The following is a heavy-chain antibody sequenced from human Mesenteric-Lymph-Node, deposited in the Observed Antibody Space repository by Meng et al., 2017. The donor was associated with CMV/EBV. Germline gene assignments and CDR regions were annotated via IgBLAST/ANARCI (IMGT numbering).Heavy chain of an antibody. D-gene: IGHD2-2*01. CDR2: TYYRSKWYN. J-gene: IGHJ4*02. CDR1: GDSVSSNSAA. CDR3: ARDHCSSTSCSSALDY. Sequence: SQTLSLTCAISGDSVSSNSAAWNWIRQSPSRGLEWLGRTYYRSKWYNDYAVSVKSRITINPDTSKNQFSLQLNSVTPEDTAVYYCARDHCSSTSCSSALDYWGQGTLVTVSS. V-gene: IGHV6-1*01.